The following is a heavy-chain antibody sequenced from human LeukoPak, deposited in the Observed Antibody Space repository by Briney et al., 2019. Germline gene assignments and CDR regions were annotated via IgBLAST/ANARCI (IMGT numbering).Heavy chain of an antibody. CDR1: AFSLNAYN. V-gene: IGHV3-21*01. D-gene: IGHD3-10*01. J-gene: IGHJ3*02. CDR3: ARIPYSGSLTDAFDI. Sequence: GGSLRLSCAASAFSLNAYNMNWVRQAPGKGLEWVSFISSSSTYIYYADSMKGRFTISRDNAKNSLFLQMNSLRGEDTAVYYCARIPYSGSLTDAFDIWGQGTMVTVYS. CDR2: ISSSSTYI.